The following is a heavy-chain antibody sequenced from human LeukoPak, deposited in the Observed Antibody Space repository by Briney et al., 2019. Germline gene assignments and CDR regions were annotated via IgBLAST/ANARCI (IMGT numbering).Heavy chain of an antibody. D-gene: IGHD3-22*01. J-gene: IGHJ4*02. V-gene: IGHV3-33*08. CDR3: ARSYYYDSSHTVDY. Sequence: GGSLRLSCAASGFTFSASSMNWVRQAPGKGLEWVAVIWYDGSNKYYADSVKGRFTISRDNSKNTLYLQMNSLRAEDTAVYYCARSYYYDSSHTVDYWGQGTLVTVSS. CDR2: IWYDGSNK. CDR1: GFTFSASS.